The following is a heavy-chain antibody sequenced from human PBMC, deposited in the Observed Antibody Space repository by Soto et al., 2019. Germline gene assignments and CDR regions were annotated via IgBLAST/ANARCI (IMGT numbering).Heavy chain of an antibody. Sequence: ASVKVSCKASGYTFTSYGISWVRQAPGQGLEWMGWISAYNGNTNYAQKIQGRVTMTRDTSISTAYMELSRLRSDDTAVYYCARDGGRPDAYDISGQRTMVTVSS. CDR2: ISAYNGNT. D-gene: IGHD6-25*01. V-gene: IGHV1-18*01. CDR3: ARDGGRPDAYDI. CDR1: GYTFTSYG. J-gene: IGHJ3*02.